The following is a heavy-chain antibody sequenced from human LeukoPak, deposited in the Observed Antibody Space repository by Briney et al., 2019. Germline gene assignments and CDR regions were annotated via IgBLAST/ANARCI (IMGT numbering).Heavy chain of an antibody. Sequence: GGSLRLSCAASGFTFSNYAIHWVRQAPGKGLEWVAVIWYDGSPKYYPDSVKGRFTISRDNSKSTLYLQMNSLRAEDMAVYYCAKAWCSGGDCYSVNDYWGQGTLVTVSS. D-gene: IGHD2-15*01. J-gene: IGHJ4*02. CDR3: AKAWCSGGDCYSVNDY. V-gene: IGHV3-33*03. CDR1: GFTFSNYA. CDR2: IWYDGSPK.